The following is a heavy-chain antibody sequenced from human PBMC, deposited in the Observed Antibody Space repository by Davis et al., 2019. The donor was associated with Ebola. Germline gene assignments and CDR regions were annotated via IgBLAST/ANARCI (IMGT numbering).Heavy chain of an antibody. CDR1: GFTFSDYY. CDR2: IRNKASSYST. J-gene: IGHJ5*02. CDR3: AKGAGRSIQLWLELLSSWFDP. V-gene: IGHV3-72*01. D-gene: IGHD5-18*01. Sequence: PGGSLRLSCAASGFTFSDYYMDWVRQAPGMGLEWVGRIRNKASSYSTEYAASVKDRFIISRDDSKDSLYLQMNSLKTEDTAVYYCAKGAGRSIQLWLELLSSWFDPWGQGTLVTVSS.